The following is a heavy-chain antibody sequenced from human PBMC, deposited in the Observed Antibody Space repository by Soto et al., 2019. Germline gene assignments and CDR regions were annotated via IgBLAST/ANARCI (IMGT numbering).Heavy chain of an antibody. J-gene: IGHJ5*02. CDR2: INSDGSST. D-gene: IGHD6-25*01. CDR3: ARGSSASYNWFDP. V-gene: IGHV3-74*01. CDR1: GLTFSSYW. Sequence: GGSLRLSCAASGLTFSSYWMHWVRQAPGKGLVWVSRINSDGSSTSYADSVKGRFTISRDNAKNTLYLQMNSLRAEDTAVYSCARGSSASYNWFDPWGQGTLVTVS.